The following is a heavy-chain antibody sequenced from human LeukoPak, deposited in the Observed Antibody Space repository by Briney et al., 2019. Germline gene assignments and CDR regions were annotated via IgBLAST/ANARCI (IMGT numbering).Heavy chain of an antibody. V-gene: IGHV3-73*01. Sequence: GGSLRLSCAASGFTFSGSAMHWVRQASGKGLEWVGRIRSKANSYATAYAASVKGRFTISRDDSKNTAYLQMNGLKTEDTAVYYCTRPLGVYCSGGSCYSNWGQGTLVTVSS. D-gene: IGHD2-15*01. J-gene: IGHJ4*02. CDR2: IRSKANSYAT. CDR1: GFTFSGSA. CDR3: TRPLGVYCSGGSCYSN.